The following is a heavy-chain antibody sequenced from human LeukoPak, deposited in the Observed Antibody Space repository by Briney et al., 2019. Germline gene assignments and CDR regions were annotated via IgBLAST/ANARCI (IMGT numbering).Heavy chain of an antibody. CDR1: GFTFSSYS. V-gene: IGHV3-21*01. J-gene: IGHJ6*03. CDR3: ARAFGAGPSYYYYYMDV. D-gene: IGHD3-10*01. Sequence: NPGGSLRLSRAASGFTFSSYSVNWVRQAPGKGLEWVSSISSSSSYIYYADSVKGRFTISRDNAKNSLYLQMNSLRAEDTAVYYCARAFGAGPSYYYYYMDVWGKGTTVTVSS. CDR2: ISSSSSYI.